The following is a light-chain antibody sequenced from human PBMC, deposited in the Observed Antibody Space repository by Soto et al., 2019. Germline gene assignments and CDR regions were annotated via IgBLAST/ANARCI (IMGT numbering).Light chain of an antibody. CDR1: SSNIGGNS. V-gene: IGLV1-51*01. CDR3: GSWDSSLSAYV. J-gene: IGLJ1*01. Sequence: QSFLAQPPSVSAAPGQRVTISCSGSSSNIGGNSVSWYQQLPGTAPKLLIYDDDKRPSGIPDRFSGSKSGTSATLGITGFQTEDEADYYCGSWDSSLSAYVFGTGTKVTVL. CDR2: DDD.